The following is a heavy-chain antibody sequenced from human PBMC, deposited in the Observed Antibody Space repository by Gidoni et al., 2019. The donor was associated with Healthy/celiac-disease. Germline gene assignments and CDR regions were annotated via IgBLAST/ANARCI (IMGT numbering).Heavy chain of an antibody. CDR2: ISGSGGST. CDR1: GFPFSSYA. D-gene: IGHD5-12*01. CDR3: AKHSGIKPSGYGLFDY. V-gene: IGHV3-23*01. Sequence: EVQLLESGGGLVQPGGSLRLACAASGFPFSSYAMSWVRQAPGKELGWVSAISGSGGSTYYADSVKGRFTISRDNSKNTLYLQMNSLRAEDTAVYYCAKHSGIKPSGYGLFDYWGQGTLVTVSS. J-gene: IGHJ4*02.